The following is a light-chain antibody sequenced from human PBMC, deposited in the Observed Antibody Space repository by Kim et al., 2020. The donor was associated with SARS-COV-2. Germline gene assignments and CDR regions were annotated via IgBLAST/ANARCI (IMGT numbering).Light chain of an antibody. J-gene: IGKJ1*01. CDR2: AAS. V-gene: IGKV1-27*01. Sequence: DIQMTQSPSSLSFSVGDRATITCRASQGLSNYLFSYQQKPRKVPQLLIYAASTLQSGVPSRFSGSGSGTEISLTISSQQPEDVATYYCQKSKRAQWTFVQGTKMDSK. CDR1: QGLSNY. CDR3: QKSKRAQWT.